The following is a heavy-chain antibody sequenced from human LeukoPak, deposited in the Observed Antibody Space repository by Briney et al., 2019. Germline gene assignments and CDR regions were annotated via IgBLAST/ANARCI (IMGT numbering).Heavy chain of an antibody. J-gene: IGHJ5*02. V-gene: IGHV4-31*01. CDR2: IYYSGST. D-gene: IGHD4-17*01. Sequence: SETLSLTCTVSGGSISSGGYYWSWIRQHPGKGLEWIGYIYYSGSTYYNPSLKSQVTISVDTSKNQFSLKLSSVTAADTAVYYCARGQADYGDYNWFDPWGQGTLVTVSS. CDR1: GGSISSGGYY. CDR3: ARGQADYGDYNWFDP.